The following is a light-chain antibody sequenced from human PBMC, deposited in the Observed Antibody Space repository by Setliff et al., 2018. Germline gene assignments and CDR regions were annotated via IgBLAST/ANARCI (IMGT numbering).Light chain of an antibody. J-gene: IGLJ2*01. CDR2: DTN. Sequence: QAVVTQEASLTVSPGGTVTLTCGSSTGDVADTNYPYWFQQKPGQAPRTLIYDTNIAHSWTPARFSGSLVGGKAALTLSGVEPEDEADYYCLLYFGATAIFGGGTKVTVL. V-gene: IGLV7-46*01. CDR1: TGDVADTNY. CDR3: LLYFGATAI.